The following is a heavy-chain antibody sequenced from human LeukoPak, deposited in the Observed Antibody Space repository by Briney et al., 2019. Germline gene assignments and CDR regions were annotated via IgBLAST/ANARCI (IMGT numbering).Heavy chain of an antibody. D-gene: IGHD6-13*01. CDR1: GFTVSSNY. CDR2: IYSGGST. J-gene: IGHJ4*02. Sequence: GGSLRLSCAASGFTVSSNYMSWVRQAPGKGLEWVSVIYSGGSTYYADSVKGRFTISRDNAKNSLYLQMNSLRAEDTAVYYCARKGSSWGYFDYWGQGTLVTVSS. V-gene: IGHV3-53*01. CDR3: ARKGSSWGYFDY.